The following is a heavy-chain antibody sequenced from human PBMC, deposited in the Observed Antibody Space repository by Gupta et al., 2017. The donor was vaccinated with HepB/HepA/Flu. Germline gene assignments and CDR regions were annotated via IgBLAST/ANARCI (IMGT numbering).Heavy chain of an antibody. V-gene: IGHV1-46*01. CDR2: INPSDRST. CDR3: ARDMYSNNWFNPGWFDP. Sequence: QVQLVQSGTEVKRPGASVNVSCKASGYTFTRYYIHWMRQATGQGLEWMGVINPSDRSTIYAQKFQGRIAMTRDTSTSKVYMELSSLRSEDTAMYYCARDMYSNNWFNPGWFDPWGQGTLVTVSS. CDR1: GYTFTRYY. D-gene: IGHD2/OR15-2a*01. J-gene: IGHJ5*02.